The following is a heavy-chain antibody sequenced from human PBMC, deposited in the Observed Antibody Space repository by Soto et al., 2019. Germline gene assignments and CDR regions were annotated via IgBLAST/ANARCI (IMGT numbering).Heavy chain of an antibody. CDR1: GGSFSGYY. CDR2: INHSGST. Sequence: QVQLQQWGAGLLKPSETLSLTCAVYGGSFSGYYWSWIRQPPGKGLEWIGEINHSGSTNYNPSLKSQVTISVDTSKNQFSLKLSSVTAADTAVYYCARAPQRITIFGVVIRPFDYWGQGTLVTVSS. CDR3: ARAPQRITIFGVVIRPFDY. V-gene: IGHV4-34*01. J-gene: IGHJ4*02. D-gene: IGHD3-3*01.